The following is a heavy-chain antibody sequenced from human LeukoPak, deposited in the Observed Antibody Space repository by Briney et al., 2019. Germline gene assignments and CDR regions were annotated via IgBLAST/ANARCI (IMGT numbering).Heavy chain of an antibody. CDR1: GFTFSSYA. J-gene: IGHJ4*02. Sequence: GGSLRLSCAASGFTFSSYAMSWVRQAPGKGLEWVSAISGSGGSTYYADSVKGRFTIPRGNSKNTLYLQMNSLRAEDTAVYYCAKDVISPGATTFDYWGQGTLVTVSS. CDR3: AKDVISPGATTFDY. D-gene: IGHD1-26*01. CDR2: ISGSGGST. V-gene: IGHV3-23*01.